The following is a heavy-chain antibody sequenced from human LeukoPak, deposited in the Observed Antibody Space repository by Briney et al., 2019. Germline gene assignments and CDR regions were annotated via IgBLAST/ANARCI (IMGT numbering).Heavy chain of an antibody. CDR3: TKDISSSGYYYSDY. V-gene: IGHV1-69*06. J-gene: IGHJ4*02. CDR1: GGTFSSYA. Sequence: ASLKLSCKASGGTFSSYAISWVRQAPGQGLEWMGGIIPIFGTANYAQKFQGRVTITADKSTSTAYMELSSLRSEDTALYYCTKDISSSGYYYSDYWGQGTLVTVSS. CDR2: IIPIFGTA. D-gene: IGHD3-22*01.